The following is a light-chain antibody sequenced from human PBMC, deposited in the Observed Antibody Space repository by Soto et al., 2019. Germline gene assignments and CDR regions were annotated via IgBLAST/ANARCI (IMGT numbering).Light chain of an antibody. CDR1: QSISSY. V-gene: IGKV1-39*01. J-gene: IGKJ1*01. Sequence: DIQMTQSPSSLSASIGDRVTITCRASQSISSYLNWYQQKPGKAPKLLIDAASSLQSGVPSRFSGSGSGTDFSGSGTDFTLTISSLPPEDFATYYCQQSYSTPPTFGKGTKVEIK. CDR3: QQSYSTPPT. CDR2: AAS.